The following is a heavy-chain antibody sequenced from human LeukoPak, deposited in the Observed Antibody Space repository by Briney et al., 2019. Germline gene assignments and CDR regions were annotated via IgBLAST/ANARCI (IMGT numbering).Heavy chain of an antibody. CDR3: TRLGGGSPDLIIVPGANKLKWYDP. D-gene: IGHD2-2*01. CDR2: IWYDGSNR. Sequence: GTSLRLSCATSGFTFRSHAMHWVRQSPGKGLEWVAQIWYDGSNRYYADSVKGRFSVSRDNSKNTLYLQMNSLKTEDTALYRCTRLGGGSPDLIIVPGANKLKWYDPWGQGTLVTVSS. V-gene: IGHV3-33*01. CDR1: GFTFRSHA. J-gene: IGHJ5*02.